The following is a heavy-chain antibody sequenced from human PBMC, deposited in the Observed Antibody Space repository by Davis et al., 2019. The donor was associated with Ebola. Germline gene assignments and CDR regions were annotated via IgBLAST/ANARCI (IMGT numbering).Heavy chain of an antibody. Sequence: GESLKISCAASGFTFSSYAMHWVRQAPGKGLEWVSVISYDGKNRYYADSVKGRFAISRDNSKNTLYLQMNSLRAEDTAVYYCSKGREVSLWYYYYGMDVWGQGTTVTVSS. CDR1: GFTFSSYA. CDR3: SKGREVSLWYYYYGMDV. D-gene: IGHD1-26*01. CDR2: ISYDGKNR. V-gene: IGHV3-30*18. J-gene: IGHJ6*02.